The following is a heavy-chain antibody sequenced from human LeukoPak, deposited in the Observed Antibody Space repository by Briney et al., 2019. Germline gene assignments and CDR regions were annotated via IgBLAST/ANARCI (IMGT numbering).Heavy chain of an antibody. V-gene: IGHV3-21*01. Sequence: GGSLRLSCATSGFSFSTYNMNWVRQAPGKGLEWVPSVSSSSSYIYYSDSVKGRFTISRDNAKNSLFLQMNSLRAEDTAVYFCVIDRGGGNWLDCWGQGTLVTVSS. CDR3: VIDRGGGNWLDC. CDR1: GFSFSTYN. J-gene: IGHJ4*02. CDR2: VSSSSSYI. D-gene: IGHD1-20*01.